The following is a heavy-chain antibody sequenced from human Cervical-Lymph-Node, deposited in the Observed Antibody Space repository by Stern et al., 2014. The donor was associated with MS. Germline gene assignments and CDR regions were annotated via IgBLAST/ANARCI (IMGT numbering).Heavy chain of an antibody. CDR1: GYTFTNYY. CDR3: TRAVGGVGRE. CDR2: INPNGSVT. V-gene: IGHV1-46*01. J-gene: IGHJ4*02. Sequence: QVQLVQSGPEVKKPGASVMVSCKPSGYTFTNYYIHWVRQAPGQGLEWMGIINPNGSVTAFAQKFQGRLTMTRDTSTTTVYMRLITLTSEDTAMYYCTRAVGGVGREWGQGTLVFVSS. D-gene: IGHD3-16*01.